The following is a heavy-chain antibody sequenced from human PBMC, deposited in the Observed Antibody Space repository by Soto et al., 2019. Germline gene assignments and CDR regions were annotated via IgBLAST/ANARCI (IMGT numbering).Heavy chain of an antibody. Sequence: GGSLRLSCAASGFTFSSYAMHWVRQAPGKGLEWVAVISYDGSNKYYADSVKGRFTISRDNSKNTLYLQMNSLRAEDTAVYYCARDGGPSYYDYVWGSYRSYYFDYWGQGTLVTVSS. D-gene: IGHD3-16*02. V-gene: IGHV3-30-3*01. J-gene: IGHJ4*02. CDR2: ISYDGSNK. CDR3: ARDGGPSYYDYVWGSYRSYYFDY. CDR1: GFTFSSYA.